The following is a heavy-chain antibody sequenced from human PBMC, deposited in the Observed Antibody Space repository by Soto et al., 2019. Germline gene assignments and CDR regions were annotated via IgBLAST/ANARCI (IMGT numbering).Heavy chain of an antibody. CDR1: GFTFSSYE. Sequence: PGGSLRLSCAASGFTFSSYEMNWVRQAPGKGLEWVSYISSSGSTIYYADSVKGRFTISRDNAKNSLYLQMNSLRAEDTAVYYCARVMAAAHPGDYYYGMDVWGQGTTVTVSS. CDR3: ARVMAAAHPGDYYYGMDV. D-gene: IGHD6-6*01. CDR2: ISSSGSTI. V-gene: IGHV3-48*03. J-gene: IGHJ6*02.